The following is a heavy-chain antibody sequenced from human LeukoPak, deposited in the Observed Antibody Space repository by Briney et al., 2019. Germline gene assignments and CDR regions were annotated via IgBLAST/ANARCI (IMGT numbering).Heavy chain of an antibody. Sequence: SETLSLTCTVSGYSISSAFYWGWIRQPPGKGLEWIGTIHYSGSTSYNPSLKSRVTISVDTSKNQFSLKLSSVTAADTAVYYCARGGPRGWAFDIWGQGTMVTVSS. J-gene: IGHJ3*02. CDR3: ARGGPRGWAFDI. CDR2: IHYSGST. V-gene: IGHV4-38-2*02. CDR1: GYSISSAFY. D-gene: IGHD3-16*01.